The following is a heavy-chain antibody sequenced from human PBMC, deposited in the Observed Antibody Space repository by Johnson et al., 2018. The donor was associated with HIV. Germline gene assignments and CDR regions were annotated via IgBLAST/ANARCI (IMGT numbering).Heavy chain of an antibody. Sequence: VQLVESGGGLVQPGGSLRLSCAASGFTFSSYWMSWVRQAPGKGLEWVANIKQGGSEKYYVDSGKGRFIVSRDNAKNLLYLQMSSLRAEDTAVYYCARGWSGAFDIWGQGTMVTVSS. J-gene: IGHJ3*02. CDR3: ARGWSGAFDI. V-gene: IGHV3-7*05. CDR1: GFTFSSYW. D-gene: IGHD2-15*01. CDR2: IKQGGSEK.